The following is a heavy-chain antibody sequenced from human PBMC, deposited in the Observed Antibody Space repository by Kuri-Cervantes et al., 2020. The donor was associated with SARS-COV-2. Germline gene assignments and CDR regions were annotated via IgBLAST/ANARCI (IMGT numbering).Heavy chain of an antibody. CDR3: ARGTIFGVVDGMDV. Sequence: LSLTCAASGFTFSSYGMHWVRQAPGKGLEWVAVIWYDGSNKYYADSVKGRFTISRDNSKNTLYLQMNSLRAEDTAVYYCARGTIFGVVDGMDVWGQGTTVTVSS. CDR1: GFTFSSYG. J-gene: IGHJ6*02. CDR2: IWYDGSNK. D-gene: IGHD3-3*01. V-gene: IGHV3-33*08.